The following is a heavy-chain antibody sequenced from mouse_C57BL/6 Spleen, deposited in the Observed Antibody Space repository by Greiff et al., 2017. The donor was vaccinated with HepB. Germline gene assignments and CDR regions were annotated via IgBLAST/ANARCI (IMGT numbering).Heavy chain of an antibody. V-gene: IGHV1-39*01. Sequence: EVKLQESGPELVKPGASVKISCKASGYSFTDYNMNWVKQSNGKSLEWIGVINPNYGTTSYNQKFKGKATLTVDQSSSTAYMQLNSLTSEDSAVYYCARYHYGSSPYYAMDYWGQGTSVTVSS. CDR3: ARYHYGSSPYYAMDY. D-gene: IGHD1-1*01. J-gene: IGHJ4*01. CDR2: INPNYGTT. CDR1: GYSFTDYN.